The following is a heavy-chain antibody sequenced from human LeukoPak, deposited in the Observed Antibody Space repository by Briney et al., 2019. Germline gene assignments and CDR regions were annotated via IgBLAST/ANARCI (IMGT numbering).Heavy chain of an antibody. J-gene: IGHJ4*02. CDR2: IYPGDSDT. CDR1: GYSFNNDW. CDR3: ARRGCNGGSCYGY. V-gene: IGHV5-51*01. Sequence: GESLQISCKGSGYSFNNDWIGWVRQMPGKGLEWMGIIYPGDSDTRYSPSFQGQVTISADKSISTAYLQWSSLEASDTAMYYCARRGCNGGSCYGYWGQGTLVTVSS. D-gene: IGHD2-15*01.